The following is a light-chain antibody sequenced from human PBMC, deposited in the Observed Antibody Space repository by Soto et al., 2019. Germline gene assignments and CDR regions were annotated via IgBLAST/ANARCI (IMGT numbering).Light chain of an antibody. CDR1: QSVSSN. Sequence: EIVMTQSPATLSVSPGERATLSCSASQSVSSNLAWYQQKPVQAPRLLIYGASTRATGIPARFSGSGSGTEFTLTISSLQSEYFAVYYCQQYNNWPPYTFGQGTKLEIK. CDR3: QQYNNWPPYT. V-gene: IGKV3-15*01. CDR2: GAS. J-gene: IGKJ2*01.